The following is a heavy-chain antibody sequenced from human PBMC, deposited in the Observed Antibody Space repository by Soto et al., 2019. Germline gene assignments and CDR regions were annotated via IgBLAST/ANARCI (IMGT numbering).Heavy chain of an antibody. J-gene: IGHJ6*02. CDR2: IYYSGST. D-gene: IGHD3-10*01. CDR1: GGSISSYY. CDR3: ARDRYYYGSGSYSHYYYYGMDV. V-gene: IGHV4-59*01. Sequence: SETLSLTCTVSGGSISSYYWSWIRQPPGKGLEWIGYIYYSGSTNYNPSLKSRVTISVDTSKNQFSLKLSSVTAADTAVYYCARDRYYYGSGSYSHYYYYGMDVWGQGTTVT.